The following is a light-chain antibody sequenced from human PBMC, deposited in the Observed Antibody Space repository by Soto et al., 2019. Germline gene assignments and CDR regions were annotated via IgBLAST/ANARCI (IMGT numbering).Light chain of an antibody. Sequence: QSVLNQPPSASGTPGQRVTISCSGSTSNIEENSVTWYQRLPGTAPNVLIYDDYQRPSVVPDRFSGSKSGTSASLAISDLQSEDEGDYYCTSWDDSLNAWLFGRGTQLTVL. J-gene: IGLJ3*02. CDR3: TSWDDSLNAWL. V-gene: IGLV1-44*01. CDR1: TSNIEENS. CDR2: DDY.